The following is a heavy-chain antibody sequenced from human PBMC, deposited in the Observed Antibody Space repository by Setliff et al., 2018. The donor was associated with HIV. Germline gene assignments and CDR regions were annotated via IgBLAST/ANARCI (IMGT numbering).Heavy chain of an antibody. Sequence: PSETLSLTCAVYGGSFSGYYWSWIRQPPGKELEWIGEINHSGSTNYNPSLKSRVTLSVDTSKNQFSLKLSSVTAADTAVYYCARRGSGFFHYYYYMDVWGRGTLVTVSS. J-gene: IGHJ6*03. CDR3: ARRGSGFFHYYYYMDV. CDR1: GGSFSGYY. V-gene: IGHV4-34*01. CDR2: INHSGST. D-gene: IGHD3-10*01.